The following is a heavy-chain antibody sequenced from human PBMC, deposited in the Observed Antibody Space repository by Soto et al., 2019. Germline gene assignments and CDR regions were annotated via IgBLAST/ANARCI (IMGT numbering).Heavy chain of an antibody. J-gene: IGHJ4*02. Sequence: GGSLRLSCAASGFTFSNYAMGWVRQPPGKGLEWVSTIGGGGGSPYYADSVKGRFTTFRDNSKNTLYLQMNSLRAEDTAVYYCAKSAEAVAGTVYDYWGQGTLVTVSS. D-gene: IGHD6-19*01. CDR1: GFTFSNYA. CDR2: IGGGGGSP. V-gene: IGHV3-23*01. CDR3: AKSAEAVAGTVYDY.